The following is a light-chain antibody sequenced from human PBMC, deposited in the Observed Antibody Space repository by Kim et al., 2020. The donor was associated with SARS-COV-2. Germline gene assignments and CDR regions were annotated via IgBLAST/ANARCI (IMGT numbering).Light chain of an antibody. CDR1: SSDVGGYNY. J-gene: IGLJ3*02. CDR2: DVT. Sequence: PGQSVAISCTGTSSDVGGYNYVSWFQQHPGKAPKLYIYDVTKRPSGVPDRFSGSKSGNTASLTISGLQADDEADYYCCSSAGTSWVFGGGTQLTVL. CDR3: CSSAGTSWV. V-gene: IGLV2-11*03.